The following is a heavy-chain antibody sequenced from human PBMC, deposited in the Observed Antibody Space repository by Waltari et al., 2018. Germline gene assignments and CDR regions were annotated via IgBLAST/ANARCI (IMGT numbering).Heavy chain of an antibody. CDR2: FDPEDGET. V-gene: IGHV1-24*01. CDR1: GYTLTELS. CDR3: ATAYFTVAAAVAVDY. D-gene: IGHD6-13*01. Sequence: QVQLVQSGAEVKKPGASLKVSCKVSGYTLTELSMHWVRQAPGKGREWMGGFDPEDGETINAQKFQGRVTMTEDTSTDTAYMELSSLRSEDTAVYYCATAYFTVAAAVAVDYWGQGTLVTVSS. J-gene: IGHJ4*02.